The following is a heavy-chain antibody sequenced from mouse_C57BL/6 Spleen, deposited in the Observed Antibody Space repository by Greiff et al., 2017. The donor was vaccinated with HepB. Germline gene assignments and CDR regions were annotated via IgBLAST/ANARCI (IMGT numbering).Heavy chain of an antibody. CDR1: GYTFTSYW. D-gene: IGHD1-1*01. CDR3: AKGHDCSSSPLDY. Sequence: QVQLKESGAELAKPGASVKLSCKASGYTFTSYWMHWVKQRPGKVLEWIGYINPSSGYTKYNHKFKNKATLTADKSSSTAYMQLSILTYEDAAVYYCAKGHDCSSSPLDYWGQGPTLTVSS. V-gene: IGHV1-7*01. J-gene: IGHJ2*01. CDR2: INPSSGYT.